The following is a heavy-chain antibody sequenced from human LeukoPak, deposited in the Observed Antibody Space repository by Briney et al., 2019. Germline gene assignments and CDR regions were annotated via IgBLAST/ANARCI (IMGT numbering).Heavy chain of an antibody. J-gene: IGHJ4*02. CDR2: IPYSGNA. CDR3: ARYPYSGISGWQAFDY. D-gene: IGHD6-19*01. CDR1: GGSISSSSYY. V-gene: IGHV4-39*01. Sequence: SETLSLTCTVSGGSISSSSYYWGWLRQPPGRGLEWIGPIPYSGNAYYSPSLKSRVTISVDTSKNQFSLKVSSVTAADTAVYYCARYPYSGISGWQAFDYWGQGTLVTVSS.